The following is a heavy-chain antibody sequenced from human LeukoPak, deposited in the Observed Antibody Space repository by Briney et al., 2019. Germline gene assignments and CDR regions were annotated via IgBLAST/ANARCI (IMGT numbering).Heavy chain of an antibody. Sequence: GRSLRLSCAASGFTFSSYGMHWVRQAPGKGLEWVAVIWYDGSNKYYADSVKGRFTISRYNSKNTLYLQMNSLRAEDTAVYYCARGYSSGWYEWGSGDDYFDYWGQGTLVTVSS. CDR3: ARGYSSGWYEWGSGDDYFDY. J-gene: IGHJ4*02. CDR1: GFTFSSYG. CDR2: IWYDGSNK. V-gene: IGHV3-33*01. D-gene: IGHD6-19*01.